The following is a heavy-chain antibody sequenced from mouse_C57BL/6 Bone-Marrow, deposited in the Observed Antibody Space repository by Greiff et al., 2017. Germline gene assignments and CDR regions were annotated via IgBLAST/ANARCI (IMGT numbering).Heavy chain of an antibody. D-gene: IGHD2-4*01. Sequence: EVQLQQSGPVLVKPGASVKMSCKASGYTFTDYYMNWVKQSHGKSLEWIGVINPYNGGTSYNQKFKGKATLTVDKSSSTAYMELNSLTSEDSAVYYCARSPLYYDYVDWYFGVWGTGTTVTVSS. J-gene: IGHJ1*03. V-gene: IGHV1-19*01. CDR1: GYTFTDYY. CDR2: INPYNGGT. CDR3: ARSPLYYDYVDWYFGV.